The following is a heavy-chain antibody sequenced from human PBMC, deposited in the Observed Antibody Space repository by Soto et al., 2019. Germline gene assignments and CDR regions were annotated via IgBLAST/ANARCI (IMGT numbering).Heavy chain of an antibody. CDR1: GGSFCGYY. J-gene: IGHJ4*02. Sequence: PSETLSLTCAVYGGSFCGYYWSWIRQTPGKGLEWIGEINHSGSTNYNPSLKSRVTISVDTSKNQFSLELTSVTAADTAVYYCARGRGFNYGGLDYWGQGTLVTVSS. CDR3: ARGRGFNYGGLDY. D-gene: IGHD5-18*01. V-gene: IGHV4-34*01. CDR2: INHSGST.